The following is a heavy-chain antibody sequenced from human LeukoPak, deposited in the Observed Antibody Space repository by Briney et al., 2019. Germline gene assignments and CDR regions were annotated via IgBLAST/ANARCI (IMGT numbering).Heavy chain of an antibody. V-gene: IGHV4-39*01. CDR2: IYYSGST. J-gene: IGHJ4*02. D-gene: IGHD2-15*01. CDR1: GGSISSSSYY. CDR3: ARHWWSYYFDY. Sequence: SETLSLTCTVSGGSISSSSYYWGWIRQPPGKGLEWIGSIYYSGSTYYNPSLKSRVTISVDTSKNQFSLKLSSVTAADTAVYYRARHWWSYYFDYWGQGTLVTVSS.